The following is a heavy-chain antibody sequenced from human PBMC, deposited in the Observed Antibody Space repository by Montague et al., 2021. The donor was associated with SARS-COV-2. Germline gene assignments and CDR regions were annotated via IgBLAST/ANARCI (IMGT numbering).Heavy chain of an antibody. CDR3: ALNYFRVRSWYGMDV. J-gene: IGHJ6*02. CDR2: IYYSGST. D-gene: IGHD3-10*01. V-gene: IGHV4-31*03. Sequence: TLSLTCTVSGGSISSGGYYWSWIRLHPGKGLEWIGYIYYSGSTYYNPSLKSRVTISVDTSKNQFSLKLSSVTAADTAVYYCALNYFRVRSWYGMDVWGQGTTVTVSS. CDR1: GGSISSGGYY.